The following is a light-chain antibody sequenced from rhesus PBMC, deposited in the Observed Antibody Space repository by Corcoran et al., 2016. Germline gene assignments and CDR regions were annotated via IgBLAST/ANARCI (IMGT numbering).Light chain of an antibody. CDR2: KAS. CDR3: QHPYGPPFT. J-gene: IGKJ3*01. CDR1: QGIANK. Sequence: DIQMTQSPSSLSASVGDRVSITCQASQGIANKLAWYQQQPGKSPKFLKYKASTLQNGVPSRFSGSGSGTDFTLTIISLQPEEFATYSSQHPYGPPFTFGPGTILDIK. V-gene: IGKV1-25*01.